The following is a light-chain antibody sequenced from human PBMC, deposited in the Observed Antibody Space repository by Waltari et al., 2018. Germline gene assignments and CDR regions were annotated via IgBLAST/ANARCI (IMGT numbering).Light chain of an antibody. V-gene: IGLV4-69*02. CDR2: LNSGGSQ. CDR3: ETWDSGIVV. CDR1: SGHSNYV. J-gene: IGLJ2*01. Sequence: QLVLTQSPSASASLGASVKITCTLSSGHSNYVIAWHQQQPGRGPRYLMRLNSGGSQTKRDGVPDRLSGSSSGTDRFLIISSLQSEDEADYYCETWDSGIVVFGGGTKLTVL.